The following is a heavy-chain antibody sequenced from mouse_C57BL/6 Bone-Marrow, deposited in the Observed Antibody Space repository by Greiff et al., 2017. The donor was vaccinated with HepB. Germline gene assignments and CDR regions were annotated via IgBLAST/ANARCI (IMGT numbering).Heavy chain of an antibody. CDR3: NYYPAWFAY. CDR2: IYPRSGNT. D-gene: IGHD1-1*01. Sequence: QVQLKESGAELARPGASVKLSCKASGYTFTSYGISWVKQRTGQGLEWIGEIYPRSGNTYYNEKFKGKATLTADKSSSTAYMALLSLTSEDSAVYFCNYYPAWFAYWGRGTLVTVSA. V-gene: IGHV1-81*01. CDR1: GYTFTSYG. J-gene: IGHJ3*01.